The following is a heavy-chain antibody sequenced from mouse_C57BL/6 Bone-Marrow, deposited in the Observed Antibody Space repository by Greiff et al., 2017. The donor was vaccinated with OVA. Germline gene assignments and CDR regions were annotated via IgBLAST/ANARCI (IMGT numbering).Heavy chain of an antibody. CDR1: GFTFSDYG. CDR3: ARSFYDGYYWFAD. D-gene: IGHD2-3*01. V-gene: IGHV5-17*01. J-gene: IGHJ3*01. Sequence: DVHLVESGGGLVKPGGSLKLSCAASGFTFSDYGMHWVRQAPEKGLEWVAYISSGSSTTYYADTVKGRFTISRDNAKNTLVLQVTSLRSEDTAMYYSARSFYDGYYWFADWGQGTLVTVSA. CDR2: ISSGSSTT.